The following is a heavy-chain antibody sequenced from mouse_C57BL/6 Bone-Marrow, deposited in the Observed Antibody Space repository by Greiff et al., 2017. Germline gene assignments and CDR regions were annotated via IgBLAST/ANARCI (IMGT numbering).Heavy chain of an antibody. CDR3: ARRRMDGDEDY. Sequence: VHLVESGAELVRPGTSVKVSCKASGYAFTNYLIEWVKQRPGQGLEWIGVINPGSGGTNYNEKFKGKATLTADKSSITAYMQLSSLTSEDAAVYFCARRRMDGDEDYWGQGTTLTVSS. CDR2: INPGSGGT. J-gene: IGHJ2*01. V-gene: IGHV1-54*01. CDR1: GYAFTNYL. D-gene: IGHD2-13*01.